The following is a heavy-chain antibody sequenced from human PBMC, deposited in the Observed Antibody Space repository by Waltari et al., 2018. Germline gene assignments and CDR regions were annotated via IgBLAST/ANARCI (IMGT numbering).Heavy chain of an antibody. V-gene: IGHV1-18*01. D-gene: IGHD6-13*01. J-gene: IGHJ4*02. CDR2: ISAYNGNT. CDR3: ARDDVDSSSFGGF. Sequence: QLHLEQSGSELKRPGASVRISCLTSVSSFTDYAINWVRQAPGQVLEWMGWISAYNGNTNYEQKFQGRVTMTTDTATSTAYMELRSLRSDDTAVYYCARDDVDSSSFGGFWGQGTLVTVSS. CDR1: VSSFTDYA.